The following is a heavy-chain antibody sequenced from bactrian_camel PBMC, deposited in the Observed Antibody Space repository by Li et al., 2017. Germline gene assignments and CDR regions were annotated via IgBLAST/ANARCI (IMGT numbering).Heavy chain of an antibody. Sequence: VQLVESGGGSVQTGGSLRLSCITSGIHERHTCLGWFRQAPGKEREGVATLDTNGAIFYADSVKGRFTISRDSAKQTLYLQMDNLRPEDNATYYCAHEYLCTAVQGFYPYSDYGQGTQVTVS. J-gene: IGHJ4*01. D-gene: IGHD4*01. V-gene: IGHV3S53*01. CDR1: GIHERHTC. CDR2: LDTNGAI.